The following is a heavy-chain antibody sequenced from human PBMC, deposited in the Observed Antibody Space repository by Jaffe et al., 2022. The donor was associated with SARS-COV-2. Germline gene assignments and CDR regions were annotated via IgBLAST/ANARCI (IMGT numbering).Heavy chain of an antibody. CDR2: IWYDGSNK. J-gene: IGHJ3*02. D-gene: IGHD1-26*01. V-gene: IGHV3-33*01. CDR1: GFTFSSYG. CDR3: ARDRGSGSPRDAFDI. Sequence: QVQLVESGGGVVQPGRSLRLSCAASGFTFSSYGMHWVRQAPGKGLEWVAVIWYDGSNKYYADSVKGRFTISRDNSKNTLYLQMNSLRAEDTAVYYCARDRGSGSPRDAFDIWGQGTMVTVSS.